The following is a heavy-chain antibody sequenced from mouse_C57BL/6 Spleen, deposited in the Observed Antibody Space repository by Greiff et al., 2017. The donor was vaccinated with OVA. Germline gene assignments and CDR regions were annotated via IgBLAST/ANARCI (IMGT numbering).Heavy chain of an antibody. Sequence: VQLQQSGPELVKPGASVKISCKASGYTFTDYSMNWVKQSPGKSLEWIGDINPNNGGTSYNQKFKGKATLTVDKSSSTAYMELRSLTSEDSAVYYCARDYSNYAWFAYWGQGTLVTVSA. CDR2: INPNNGGT. V-gene: IGHV1-26*01. D-gene: IGHD2-5*01. J-gene: IGHJ3*01. CDR1: GYTFTDYS. CDR3: ARDYSNYAWFAY.